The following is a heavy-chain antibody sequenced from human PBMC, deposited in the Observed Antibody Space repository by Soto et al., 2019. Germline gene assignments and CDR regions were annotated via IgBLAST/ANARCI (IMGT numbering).Heavy chain of an antibody. D-gene: IGHD4-4*01. V-gene: IGHV3-33*08. CDR3: ELSSYSYYFDL. CDR1: GFTFSSYG. CDR2: IWYDGSDK. Sequence: PGGSLRLSCAASGFTFSSYGMHWVRQAPGKGLEWVAVIWYDGSDKYYADSVKGRFTISRDNSKNTLYLQMNSLRAEDTAVYYCELSSYSYYFDLWGQGTLVTVSS. J-gene: IGHJ4*02.